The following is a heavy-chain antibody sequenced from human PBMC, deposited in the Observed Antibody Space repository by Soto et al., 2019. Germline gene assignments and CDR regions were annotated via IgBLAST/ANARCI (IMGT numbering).Heavy chain of an antibody. D-gene: IGHD4-17*01. CDR1: GDSVSSNSVS. J-gene: IGHJ4*02. CDR3: ARDSPGYGDYVLFDY. V-gene: IGHV6-1*01. CDR2: TYYRSKWSN. Sequence: PSQTLSLTCAISGDSVSSNSVSWNWIRQPPSRGLEWLGRTYYRSKWSNDYAVSVESRITINPDTSKNQFSLQLDSVTPEDTAVYYCARDSPGYGDYVLFDYWGQGTRVTVSS.